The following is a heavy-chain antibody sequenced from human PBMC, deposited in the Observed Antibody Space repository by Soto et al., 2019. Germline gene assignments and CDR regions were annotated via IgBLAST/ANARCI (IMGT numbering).Heavy chain of an antibody. CDR2: INPKSGGT. V-gene: IGHV1-2*02. CDR1: GYTFTGYY. CDR3: ARDRGYCSGNGCWNFDH. D-gene: IGHD2-2*01. Sequence: QVQLVQSGAEVKKPGASVKVSCKAAGYTFTGYYMHWVRQAPGQGLEWMGWINPKSGGTNYAQKFQGRVTMTRDTSISTAYMELSRLRSDDTAVYYCARDRGYCSGNGCWNFDHWGHGTLVTVSS. J-gene: IGHJ4*01.